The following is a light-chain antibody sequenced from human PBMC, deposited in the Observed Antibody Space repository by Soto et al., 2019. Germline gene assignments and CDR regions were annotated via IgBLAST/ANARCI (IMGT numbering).Light chain of an antibody. J-gene: IGKJ4*01. V-gene: IGKV1-5*03. CDR1: QGINGG. CDR3: QQYYDYPLT. Sequence: DIQMTQSPSTLSASVGDRATITCRASQGINGGLAWYQQKPGKAPKVLIYQTSILESGVPSRFSGGGSGTHFTLTFSGLQPDDFATYYCQQYYDYPLTFGGGTKVEI. CDR2: QTS.